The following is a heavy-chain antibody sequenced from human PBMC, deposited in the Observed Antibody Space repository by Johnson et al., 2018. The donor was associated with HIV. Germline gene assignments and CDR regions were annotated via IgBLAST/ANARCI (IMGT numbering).Heavy chain of an antibody. J-gene: IGHJ3*02. CDR2: ISYDGSNK. D-gene: IGHD7-27*01. CDR1: RFSFSPFG. CDR3: AGKTGYDAFDI. Sequence: VQLVESGGGVVQPGRSLRLSCEASRFSFSPFGMHWVRQAPGKGLEWVAVISYDGSNKYYADSVKGLSTISRDNSNNTLYLQMNSLRPEDTAVYYCAGKTGYDAFDIWGQGTMVTVSS. V-gene: IGHV3-30*19.